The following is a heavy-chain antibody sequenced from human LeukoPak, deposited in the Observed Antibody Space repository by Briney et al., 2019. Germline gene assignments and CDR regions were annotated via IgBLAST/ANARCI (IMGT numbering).Heavy chain of an antibody. CDR3: AKDPTRDGWEGNWFDP. CDR2: IRYDGSNK. J-gene: IGHJ5*02. D-gene: IGHD5-24*01. CDR1: GFTFSSYG. V-gene: IGHV3-30*02. Sequence: GGSLRLSCAASGFTFSSYGMHWVRQAPGKGLEWVALIRYDGSNKYYADSVKGRFTISRDNSKNTLYLQMNSLRAEDTAVYYCAKDPTRDGWEGNWFDPWGQGTLVTVSS.